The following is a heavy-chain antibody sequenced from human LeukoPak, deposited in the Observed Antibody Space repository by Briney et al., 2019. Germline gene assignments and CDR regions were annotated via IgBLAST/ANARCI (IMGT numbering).Heavy chain of an antibody. D-gene: IGHD3-22*01. CDR3: ARDRIYYDSRDNAFDI. J-gene: IGHJ3*02. Sequence: GGSLRLSCAASGFTFSSYSMNWVRQAPGKGLEWVSSISSSSSYIYYAHSVKGRCTISRDNAKNSLYLQMNSLRAEDTAVYYCARDRIYYDSRDNAFDIWGQGTMVTVSS. CDR1: GFTFSSYS. CDR2: ISSSSSYI. V-gene: IGHV3-21*01.